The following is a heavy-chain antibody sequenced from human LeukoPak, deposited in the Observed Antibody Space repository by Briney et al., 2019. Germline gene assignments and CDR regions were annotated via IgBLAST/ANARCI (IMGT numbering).Heavy chain of an antibody. V-gene: IGHV3-11*01. CDR3: AREEYGGNNFDY. Sequence: TGGSLRLSCASPGFTLSDYYVNWLRQAPGKGLEWVSHISNTGYSKYYADSVKGRFTISRDNVKDSVSLHMTSLRVADSGMYYCAREEYGGNNFDYWGQGNLVTVSS. CDR1: GFTLSDYY. D-gene: IGHD4-23*01. CDR2: ISNTGYSK. J-gene: IGHJ4*02.